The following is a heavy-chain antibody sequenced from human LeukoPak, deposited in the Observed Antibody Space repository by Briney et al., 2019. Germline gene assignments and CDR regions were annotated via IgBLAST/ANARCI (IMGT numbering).Heavy chain of an antibody. CDR2: IYYSGST. CDR1: GGSISSSSYY. Sequence: ASETLSLTCTVSGGSISSSSYYWGWIRQPPGKGLDWIGTIYYSGSTNYNPSLKSRVTISVDTSKNQFSLRLSPVTAADTAVYYCARRYSNGWYYFDYWGQGTLVTVSS. V-gene: IGHV4-39*01. CDR3: ARRYSNGWYYFDY. J-gene: IGHJ4*02. D-gene: IGHD6-19*01.